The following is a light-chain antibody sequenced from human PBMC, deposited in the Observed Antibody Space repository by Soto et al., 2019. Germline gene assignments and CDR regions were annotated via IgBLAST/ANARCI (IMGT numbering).Light chain of an antibody. CDR1: SSNIGSNT. CDR3: AAWDDSLDGPV. V-gene: IGLV1-44*01. J-gene: IGLJ3*02. CDR2: SNN. Sequence: QSALTQPASVSGSPGQSITISCTGSSSNIGSNTVNWYQQFPGTAPRVLMYSNNQRPSGVPDRFSGSKSGTSVFLAISGLQSDDEADYYCAAWDDSLDGPVFGGGTKLTVL.